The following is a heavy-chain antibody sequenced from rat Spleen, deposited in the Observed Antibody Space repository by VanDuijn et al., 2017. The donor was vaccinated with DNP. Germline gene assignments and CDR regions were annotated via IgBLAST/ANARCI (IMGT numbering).Heavy chain of an antibody. J-gene: IGHJ2*01. CDR1: GFIFSNYW. D-gene: IGHD5-1*01. Sequence: EVQLVESGGGPVQPGRSLKLSCVASGFIFSNYWMTWIRQAPGKGLEWVASISTGGGDTYYRDSVRGRFTISRDNAKNTLYLQIDSLRSEDTATYYCTRQLGLDYWGQGVMVTVSS. V-gene: IGHV5-31*01. CDR2: ISTGGGDT. CDR3: TRQLGLDY.